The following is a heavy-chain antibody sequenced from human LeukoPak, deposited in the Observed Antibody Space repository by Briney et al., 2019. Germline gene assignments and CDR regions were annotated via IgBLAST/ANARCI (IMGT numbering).Heavy chain of an antibody. D-gene: IGHD1-26*01. V-gene: IGHV1-18*01. CDR1: GYTFTSYG. CDR3: ARGGSYTYNSFFEDY. CDR2: ISAYNGNT. J-gene: IGHJ4*02. Sequence: ASVKVSCKASGYTFTSYGISWVRQAPGQGLEWIGWISAYNGNTNYAQKRQGRVTMTTDTSTSTAYMELRSLRSDDTAVYYCARGGSYTYNSFFEDYWGQGTLVTVSS.